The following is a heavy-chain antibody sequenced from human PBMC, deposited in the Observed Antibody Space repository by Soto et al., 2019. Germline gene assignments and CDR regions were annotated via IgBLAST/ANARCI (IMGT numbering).Heavy chain of an antibody. Sequence: PSETLSLTCTVSGGSISSYYWSWIRQPPGKGLEWIGYIYYSGSTNYNPSLKSRVTISVDTSKNQFSLKLSSVTAADTAVYYCARVPPPRVYYYYGMDVWGQGTTVTVSS. CDR1: GGSISSYY. CDR3: ARVPPPRVYYYYGMDV. J-gene: IGHJ6*02. V-gene: IGHV4-59*01. D-gene: IGHD3-3*01. CDR2: IYYSGST.